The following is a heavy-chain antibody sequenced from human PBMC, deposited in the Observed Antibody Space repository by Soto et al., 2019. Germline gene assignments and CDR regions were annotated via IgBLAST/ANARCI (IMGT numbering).Heavy chain of an antibody. CDR2: IYYSGST. CDR1: GGSISSGGYY. V-gene: IGHV4-31*03. Sequence: SETLSLTCTVSGGSISSGGYYWIWIRQHPGKGLEWIGYIYYSGSTYYNPSLKSRVTISVDTSKNQFSLKLSSVTAADTAVYYCARDRTAMVDYWGQGTLVTVSS. J-gene: IGHJ4*02. D-gene: IGHD5-18*01. CDR3: ARDRTAMVDY.